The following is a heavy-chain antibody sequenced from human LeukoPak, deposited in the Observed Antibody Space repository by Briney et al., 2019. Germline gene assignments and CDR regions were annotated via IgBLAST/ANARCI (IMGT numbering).Heavy chain of an antibody. Sequence: GGSLRLSCAASGFTFSSYAMSWVRQAPGKGLEWVSAISGSGGSTYYADSVKGRFTISRDNSKNTLYLQMNSLRAEDTAVYYCASLNEYSSGWMSFDYWGQGTLVTVSS. CDR2: ISGSGGST. V-gene: IGHV3-23*01. D-gene: IGHD6-19*01. J-gene: IGHJ4*02. CDR3: ASLNEYSSGWMSFDY. CDR1: GFTFSSYA.